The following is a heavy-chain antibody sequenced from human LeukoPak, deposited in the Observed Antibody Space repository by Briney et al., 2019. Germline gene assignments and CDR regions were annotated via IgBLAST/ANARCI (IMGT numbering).Heavy chain of an antibody. CDR1: GFTFSDYY. Sequence: PGGSLRLSCAASGFTFSDYYMSWIRQAPGKGLEWVSYISSSGSTIYYADSVKGRFTISRDNAKNSLYLQMNSLRAEDTAVYYCARSPPLGVDYDYVWGSYRHWYFDLWGRGTLVTVSS. J-gene: IGHJ2*01. CDR2: ISSSGSTI. V-gene: IGHV3-11*01. CDR3: ARSPPLGVDYDYVWGSYRHWYFDL. D-gene: IGHD3-16*02.